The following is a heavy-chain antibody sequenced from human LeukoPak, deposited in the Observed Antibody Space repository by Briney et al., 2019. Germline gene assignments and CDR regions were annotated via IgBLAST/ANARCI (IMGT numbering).Heavy chain of an antibody. Sequence: GGSLRLSCAASGFTFSSYWMSWVRQAPGKGLEWVANIKPDGSEKYYVDSVKGRFTISRDNSKNTLYLQMNSLRAEDTAIYYCVKRSGYNYGYFDSWGQGTLVTVSS. CDR2: IKPDGSEK. CDR3: VKRSGYNYGYFDS. D-gene: IGHD5-18*01. V-gene: IGHV3-7*03. J-gene: IGHJ4*02. CDR1: GFTFSSYW.